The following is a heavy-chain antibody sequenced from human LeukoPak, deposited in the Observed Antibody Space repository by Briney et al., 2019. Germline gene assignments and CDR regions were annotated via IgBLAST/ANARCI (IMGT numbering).Heavy chain of an antibody. Sequence: PSETLSLTCAVSCGSVSGHFWVWVRQPAGEGLEWIVRIFNNGGADYNPTLRSQLTLSLDTSKNQISLKLISLTAADTAVYYCARESRHNWGDGYYMDVWGKGTTVTVTS. D-gene: IGHD1-1*01. CDR2: IFNNGGA. CDR3: ARESRHNWGDGYYMDV. V-gene: IGHV4-4*07. CDR1: CGSVSGHF. J-gene: IGHJ6*03.